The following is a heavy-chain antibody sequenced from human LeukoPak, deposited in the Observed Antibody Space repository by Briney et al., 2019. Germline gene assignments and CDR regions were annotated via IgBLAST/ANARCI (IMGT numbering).Heavy chain of an antibody. Sequence: SETPSLTCTVSGGSISSYYWSWIRQPPGKGLEWIGYIYYSGSTNYNPSLKSRVTISVDTSKNQFSLKLSSVTAADTAVYYCARMSGYDPDYWGQGTLVTVSS. D-gene: IGHD5-12*01. CDR1: GGSISSYY. CDR3: ARMSGYDPDY. V-gene: IGHV4-59*01. CDR2: IYYSGST. J-gene: IGHJ4*02.